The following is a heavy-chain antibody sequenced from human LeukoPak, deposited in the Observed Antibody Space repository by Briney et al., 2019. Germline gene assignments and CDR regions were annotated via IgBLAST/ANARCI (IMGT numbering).Heavy chain of an antibody. J-gene: IGHJ4*02. CDR1: GFTFSSYW. Sequence: GGSLRLSCAASGFTFSSYWMSWVRQAPGKGLEWVANIKQDGSEKYYVDSVKGRFTISRDNAKNSLYLQMNSLRAEDTAVYYCARSPSCSSASCYTNYWGQGTLVTVSS. CDR2: IKQDGSEK. V-gene: IGHV3-7*01. CDR3: ARSPSCSSASCYTNY. D-gene: IGHD2-2*02.